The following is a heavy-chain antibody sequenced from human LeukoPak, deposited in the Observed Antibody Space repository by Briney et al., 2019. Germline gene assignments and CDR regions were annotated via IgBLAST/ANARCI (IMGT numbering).Heavy chain of an antibody. V-gene: IGHV3-23*01. Sequence: SGGSLRLSCAASGLTFSSYAMSWVRQAPGKGLEWVSAISGSGGSTYYADSVKGRFTISRDNSKNTLYLQMNSLRAEDTAVYYCARSHCSSTSCAFDIWGQGTMVTVSS. CDR3: ARSHCSSTSCAFDI. CDR2: ISGSGGST. CDR1: GLTFSSYA. J-gene: IGHJ3*02. D-gene: IGHD2-2*01.